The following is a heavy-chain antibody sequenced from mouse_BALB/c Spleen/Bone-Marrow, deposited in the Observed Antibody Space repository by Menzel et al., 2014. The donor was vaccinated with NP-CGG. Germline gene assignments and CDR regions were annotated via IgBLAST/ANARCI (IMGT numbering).Heavy chain of an antibody. CDR3: TRGSSYVGYAMDY. CDR2: IYPSDSYT. V-gene: IGHV1-69*02. Sequence: VQLQQSGAELVRPGASVKLSCKASGYTLTNNWINWVKQRPGQGLEWIGNIYPSDSYTNYNQKFKDKATLTVDKSSSTAYMQLSSPTSEDSAVYYCTRGSSYVGYAMDYWGQGTSVTVSS. D-gene: IGHD1-1*01. J-gene: IGHJ4*01. CDR1: GYTLTNNW.